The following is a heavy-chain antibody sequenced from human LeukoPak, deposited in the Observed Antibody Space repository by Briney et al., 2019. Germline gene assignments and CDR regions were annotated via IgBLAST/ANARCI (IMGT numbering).Heavy chain of an antibody. CDR1: GFTFSSYS. Sequence: GGSLRLSCAASGFTFSSYSMNWVRQAPGKGLEWVSSISSSSSYIYYADSVKGRFTISRDNAKNSLYLQMNSLRAEDTAVYYCAKAISRGWFDPWGQGTLVTVSS. CDR3: AKAISRGWFDP. J-gene: IGHJ5*02. CDR2: ISSSSSYI. D-gene: IGHD5-24*01. V-gene: IGHV3-21*01.